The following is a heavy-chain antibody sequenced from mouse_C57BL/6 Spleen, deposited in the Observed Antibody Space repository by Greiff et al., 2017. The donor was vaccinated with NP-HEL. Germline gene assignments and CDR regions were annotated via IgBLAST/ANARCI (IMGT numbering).Heavy chain of an antibody. CDR1: GFTFSDYY. Sequence: DVQLVESEGGLVQPGSSMKLSCTASGFTFSDYYMAWVRQVPEKGLEWVANINYDGSSTYYLDSLKSRFIISRDNAKNILYLQMSSLKSEDTATYYCARASYYFDYWGQGTTLTVSS. V-gene: IGHV5-16*01. CDR2: INYDGSST. J-gene: IGHJ2*01. CDR3: ARASYYFDY.